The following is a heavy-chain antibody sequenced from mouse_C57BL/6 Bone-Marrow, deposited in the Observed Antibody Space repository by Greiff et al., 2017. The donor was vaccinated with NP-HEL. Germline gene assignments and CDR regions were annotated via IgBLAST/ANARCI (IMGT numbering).Heavy chain of an antibody. V-gene: IGHV1-64*01. CDR2: IHPNSGST. J-gene: IGHJ2*01. CDR3: ARSGPYDYADH. Sequence: VQLQQPGAELVKPGASVKLSCKASGYTFTSYWMHWVKQRPGQGLEWIGMIHPNSGSTNYNEKFKSKATLTVDKSSSTAYMQLSSLTSEDTAVYFSARSGPYDYADHWGAGATLTVSS. D-gene: IGHD2-4*01. CDR1: GYTFTSYW.